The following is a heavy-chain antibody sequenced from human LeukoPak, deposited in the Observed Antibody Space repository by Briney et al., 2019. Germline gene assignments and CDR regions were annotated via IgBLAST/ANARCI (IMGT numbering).Heavy chain of an antibody. CDR2: IKQDGSEK. CDR1: GFTFSSYW. J-gene: IGHJ3*02. D-gene: IGHD3-10*01. Sequence: PGGSLRLSCAASGFTFSSYWMSWVRQAPGKGLEWVANIKQDGSEKYYVDSVKGRFTISRDNAKNSLYLRMNSLRAEDTAVYYCAKSRIRGVSSAFDIWGQGTMVTVSS. CDR3: AKSRIRGVSSAFDI. V-gene: IGHV3-7*02.